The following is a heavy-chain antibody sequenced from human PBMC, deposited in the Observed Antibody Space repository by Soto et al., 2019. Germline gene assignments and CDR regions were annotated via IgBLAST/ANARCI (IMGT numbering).Heavy chain of an antibody. CDR1: GGSFSGYY. J-gene: IGHJ3*02. V-gene: IGHV4-34*01. CDR3: ARGRLRYFDWLPRSDDAFDI. CDR2: INHSGST. D-gene: IGHD3-9*01. Sequence: SETLSLTCAVYGGSFSGYYWSWIRQPPGKGLDWIGEINHSGSTNYNPSLKSRVTISVDTSKNQFSLKLSSVTAADTAVYYCARGRLRYFDWLPRSDDAFDIWGQGTMVTVSS.